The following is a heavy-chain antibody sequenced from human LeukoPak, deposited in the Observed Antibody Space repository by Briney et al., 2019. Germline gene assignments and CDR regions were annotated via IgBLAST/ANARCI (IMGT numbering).Heavy chain of an antibody. V-gene: IGHV4-39*01. CDR2: IYYSGST. Sequence: SETLSLTCTVSGGSISSSSYYWGWIRQPPGKGLEWIGSIYYSGSTYYNPSLKSRVTISVDTSKNQFSLKLSSVTAADTAVYYCARVMETSSYWGQGTLVTVSS. CDR1: GGSISSSSYY. J-gene: IGHJ4*02. CDR3: ARVMETSSY. D-gene: IGHD3-16*01.